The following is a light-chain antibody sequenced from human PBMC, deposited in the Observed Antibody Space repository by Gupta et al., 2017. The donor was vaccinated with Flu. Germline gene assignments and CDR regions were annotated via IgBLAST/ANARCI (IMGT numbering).Light chain of an antibody. J-gene: IGLJ3*02. CDR1: SSNIGMHH. Sequence: QSVLTQPPSVSAAPGQKVTISCPGSSSNIGMHHVSWYQQFPGTAPKLLIYDDNKRTSGIPDRISASKSGTSATLGINGLQTGDEADYYCATWDGSMSGVFGGGTKLTVL. CDR3: ATWDGSMSGV. V-gene: IGLV1-51*01. CDR2: DDN.